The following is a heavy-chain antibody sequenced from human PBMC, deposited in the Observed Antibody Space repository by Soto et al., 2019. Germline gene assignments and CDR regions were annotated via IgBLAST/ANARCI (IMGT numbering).Heavy chain of an antibody. J-gene: IGHJ4*02. V-gene: IGHV3-23*01. CDR1: GFTFSSSA. CDR3: AKMAYFGDPPGVDS. CDR2: ISGSGVAT. D-gene: IGHD3-10*01. Sequence: EVQLLESGGGLVQPGGSLRLSCAVSGFTFSSSAMAWVRQAPGEGLEWVSSISGSGVATFYADSVKGRFTISRDNSKDTLHLQVNSLGAEDTAVYHCAKMAYFGDPPGVDSWGQGTLVTVSS.